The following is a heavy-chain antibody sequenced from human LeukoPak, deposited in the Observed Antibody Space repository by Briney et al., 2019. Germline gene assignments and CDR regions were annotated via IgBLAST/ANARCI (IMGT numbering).Heavy chain of an antibody. Sequence: GASVKVSCRASGYTFTSYGISWVRQAPGQGVEWMGWISAYNGNTNYAQKLQGRVTMTTDTSTSTAYMELRSLRSDDTAVYYCAREPQGYYFDYWGQGTLVTVSS. V-gene: IGHV1-18*01. J-gene: IGHJ4*02. CDR1: GYTFTSYG. CDR2: ISAYNGNT. CDR3: AREPQGYYFDY.